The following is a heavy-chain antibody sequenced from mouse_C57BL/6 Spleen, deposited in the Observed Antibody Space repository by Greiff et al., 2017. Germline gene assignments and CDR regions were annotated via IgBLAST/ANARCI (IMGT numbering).Heavy chain of an antibody. CDR3: ARHDYSNDYAMDY. V-gene: IGHV2-6-1*01. CDR2: IWSDGST. D-gene: IGHD2-5*01. CDR1: GFSLTSYG. J-gene: IGHJ4*01. Sequence: VQLQQSGPGLVAPSQSLSITCTVSGFSLTSYGVHWVRQPPGKGLEWLVVIWSDGSTTYNSALKSRLSISKDNSTSQVFLKMNSLQTDDTAMYYCARHDYSNDYAMDYWGQGTSVTVSS.